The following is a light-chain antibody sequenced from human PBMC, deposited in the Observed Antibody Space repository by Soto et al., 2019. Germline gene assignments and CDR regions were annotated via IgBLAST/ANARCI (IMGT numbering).Light chain of an antibody. Sequence: DIQMRQSPSTLSASVGDRVTITCRASQRISSWLAWYQQKPGKAPRLLIYKASNLESGVPSRFSGSGSGTKFTLTISILHPDISRTPHSSPHNPNSTLCQG. CDR3: SPHNPNST. J-gene: IGKJ1*01. CDR1: QRISSW. CDR2: KAS. V-gene: IGKV1-5*03.